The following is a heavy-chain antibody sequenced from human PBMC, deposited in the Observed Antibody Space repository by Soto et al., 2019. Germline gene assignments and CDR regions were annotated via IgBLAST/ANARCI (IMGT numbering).Heavy chain of an antibody. J-gene: IGHJ3*02. CDR1: GGSISSGDYY. V-gene: IGHV4-31*03. CDR2: IYSSGST. CDR3: VRDYDYDTSRNDAFDI. Sequence: QVQLQESGPGLVKPSQTLSLTCTVSGGSISSGDYYWSWIRHHPGKGLEWIGYIYSSGSTYYNPSLRSRVTISGYTSKNQFSLRLSSVTAADTAVYYCVRDYDYDTSRNDAFDIWGQGTMVTVSS. D-gene: IGHD3-22*01.